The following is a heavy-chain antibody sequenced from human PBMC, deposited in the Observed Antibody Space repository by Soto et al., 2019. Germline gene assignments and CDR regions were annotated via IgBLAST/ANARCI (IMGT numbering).Heavy chain of an antibody. V-gene: IGHV4-34*01. CDR1: GGSFSGYY. Sequence: QVQLQQWGAGLLKPSETLSLTCAVYGGSFSGYYWSWIRQPPGKGLEWIGEINHSGSTNYNPSLKSRVTISVDTSKTQFSLKLSSVTAADTAVYYCASVTGDDYYYGMDVWGQGTTVTVSS. CDR2: INHSGST. D-gene: IGHD7-27*01. J-gene: IGHJ6*02. CDR3: ASVTGDDYYYGMDV.